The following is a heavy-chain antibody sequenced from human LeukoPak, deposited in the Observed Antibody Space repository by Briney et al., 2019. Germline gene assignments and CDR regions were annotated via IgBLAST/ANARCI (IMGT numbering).Heavy chain of an antibody. Sequence: PSETLSLTCAVYGGSFSNYYWGWIRQPPGKGLEWIGEINHSGSTNYNPSLKSRVTISVDTSKNQFSLKLSSVTAADTAMYYCAKSGGYGLIDYWGQGTLVTVSS. J-gene: IGHJ4*02. CDR2: INHSGST. D-gene: IGHD1-26*01. CDR1: GGSFSNYY. CDR3: AKSGGYGLIDY. V-gene: IGHV4-34*01.